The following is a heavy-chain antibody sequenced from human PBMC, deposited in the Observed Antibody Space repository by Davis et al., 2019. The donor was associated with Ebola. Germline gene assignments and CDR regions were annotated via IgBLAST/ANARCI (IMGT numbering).Heavy chain of an antibody. CDR3: AKAGYNWNPGAFDI. CDR1: GFTFSVYW. D-gene: IGHD1-20*01. Sequence: GGSLRLSCAASGFTFSVYWMNWVRQAPGKGLEWVAVIWYDGSNKYYADSVKGRFTISRDNSKNTLYLQMNSLRAEDTAVYYCAKAGYNWNPGAFDIWGQGTMVTVSS. J-gene: IGHJ3*02. V-gene: IGHV3-30*02. CDR2: IWYDGSNK.